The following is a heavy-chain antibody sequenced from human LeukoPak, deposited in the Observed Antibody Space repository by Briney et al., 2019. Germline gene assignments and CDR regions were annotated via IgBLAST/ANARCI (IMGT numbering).Heavy chain of an antibody. V-gene: IGHV1-18*01. Sequence: ASVNVSCKASGYTFTTYGISWVRQAPGQGLEWMGWISGYNGNTNYAQKFRGRVTMTTDTSTSTAYMELRSLRSDDTAVYYCARASAQWSDYWGQGTLVTVSS. J-gene: IGHJ4*02. D-gene: IGHD2-15*01. CDR3: ARASAQWSDY. CDR2: ISGYNGNT. CDR1: GYTFTTYG.